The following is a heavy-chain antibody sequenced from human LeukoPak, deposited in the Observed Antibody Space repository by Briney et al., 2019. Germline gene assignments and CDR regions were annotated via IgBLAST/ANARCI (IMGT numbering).Heavy chain of an antibody. V-gene: IGHV3-7*04. CDR2: IKQDGSEK. Sequence: PGGSLRLSCAASGFTFSSCWMSWVRQAPGKGLEWVANIKQDGSEKYYVDSVKGRFTISRDNAKNSLYLQMNSLRAEDTAVYYCARDVLDYWGQGTLVTVSS. CDR1: GFTFSSCW. J-gene: IGHJ4*02. CDR3: ARDVLDY.